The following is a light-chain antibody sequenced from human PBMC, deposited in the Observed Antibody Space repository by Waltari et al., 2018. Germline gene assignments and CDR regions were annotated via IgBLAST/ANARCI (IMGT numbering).Light chain of an antibody. Sequence: DIVMTQSPDSLAVSLGERATINCKSSQNILYSSNNKNYLAWYQLKRGQAPKLLFYWASTRESGVPDRFSGSGSGTEFTLTINSLQAEDVAVYYCQQHYSTPRTFGQGTKVEIK. J-gene: IGKJ1*01. CDR3: QQHYSTPRT. CDR2: WAS. CDR1: QNILYSSNNKNY. V-gene: IGKV4-1*01.